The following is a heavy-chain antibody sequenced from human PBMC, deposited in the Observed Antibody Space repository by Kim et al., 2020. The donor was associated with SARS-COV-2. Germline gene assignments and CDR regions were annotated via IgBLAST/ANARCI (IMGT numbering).Heavy chain of an antibody. CDR1: GFTFDDYA. D-gene: IGHD5-18*01. CDR3: AKESGYGADAFDI. V-gene: IGHV3-9*01. CDR2: ISWNSGSI. Sequence: GGSLRLSCAASGFTFDDYAMHWVRQAPGKGLEWVSGISWNSGSIGYADSVKGRFTISRDNAKNSLYLQMNSLRAEDTALYYCAKESGYGADAFDIWGQGTMVTVSS. J-gene: IGHJ3*02.